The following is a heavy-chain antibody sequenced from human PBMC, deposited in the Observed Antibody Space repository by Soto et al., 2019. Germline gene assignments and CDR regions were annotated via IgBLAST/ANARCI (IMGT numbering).Heavy chain of an antibody. CDR3: ARGLILWFGELSRRRGYYYYMDV. Sequence: QVQLQQWGAGLLKPSETLSLTCAVYGGSFSGYQWSWIRQTPGKGLEWIGEINDSGNINYNPSLKSRVTILLDTPKKQISLKLSSVTAADSAVYYCARGLILWFGELSRRRGYYYYMDVWGKGTTVTVYS. D-gene: IGHD3-10*01. J-gene: IGHJ6*03. V-gene: IGHV4-34*01. CDR1: GGSFSGYQ. CDR2: INDSGNI.